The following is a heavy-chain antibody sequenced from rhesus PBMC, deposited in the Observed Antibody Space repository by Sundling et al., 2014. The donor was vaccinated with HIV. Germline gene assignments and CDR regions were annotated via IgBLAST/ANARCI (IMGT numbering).Heavy chain of an antibody. J-gene: IGHJ4*01. V-gene: IGHV4-80*01. Sequence: QVQLQESGPGLVKPSETLSLTCTVSGASISTYWWSWIRQPPGKGLEWIGEINGNSGSTNYNPSLKSRVTISRDTSKNQFSLKLSSVTAADTAIYYCASPITMIMVTWGQGVLVTVSS. CDR1: GASISTYW. D-gene: IGHD3-28*01. CDR3: ASPITMIMVT. CDR2: INGNSGST.